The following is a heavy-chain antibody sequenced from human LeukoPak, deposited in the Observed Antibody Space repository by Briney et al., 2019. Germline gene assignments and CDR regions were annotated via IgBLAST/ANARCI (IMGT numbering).Heavy chain of an antibody. V-gene: IGHV4-61*10. CDR2: FPYRGST. CDR3: ARANYGSGSGDV. Sequence: SETLSLTCTVSGGSISSGSSFWTWIRQPAGKGLEWIGYFPYRGSTNYNPSLKSRVTISVDMSKNQFFLKLNSVTAADTAVYYCARANYGSGSGDVWGKGTTVTISS. D-gene: IGHD3-10*01. J-gene: IGHJ6*04. CDR1: GGSISSGSSF.